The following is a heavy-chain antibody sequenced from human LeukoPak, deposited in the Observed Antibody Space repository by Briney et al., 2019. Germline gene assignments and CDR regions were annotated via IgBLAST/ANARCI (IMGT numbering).Heavy chain of an antibody. Sequence: SETLSLTCTVSGGSISSSSYYWGWIRQPPGKGLEWIGNLYYSGTTYYNPSFKSRVTISVDTSKNQFSLKLSSVTAADTAVCYCASDRSSWNPGAPYWGQGTLVTVSS. D-gene: IGHD6-13*01. CDR2: LYYSGTT. V-gene: IGHV4-39*01. J-gene: IGHJ4*02. CDR1: GGSISSSSYY. CDR3: ASDRSSWNPGAPY.